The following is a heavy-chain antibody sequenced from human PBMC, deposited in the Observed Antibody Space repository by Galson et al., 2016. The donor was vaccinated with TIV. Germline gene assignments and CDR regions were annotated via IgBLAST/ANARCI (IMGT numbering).Heavy chain of an antibody. V-gene: IGHV1-69*04. J-gene: IGHJ4*02. CDR3: VRSGTYYYDSSGDN. CDR1: GGIFIGYG. Sequence: SVKVSCKASGGIFIGYGISWVRQAPGQGLEWMGRIIPLFGIVSYAQRFQGRVAIIADKSTGTTYMELSSLRYEDTAVYYCVRSGTYYYDSSGDNWGQGTLVTVSS. CDR2: IIPLFGIV. D-gene: IGHD3-22*01.